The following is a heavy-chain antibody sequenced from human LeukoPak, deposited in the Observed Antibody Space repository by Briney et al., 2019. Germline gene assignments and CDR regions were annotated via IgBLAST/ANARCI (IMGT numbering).Heavy chain of an antibody. Sequence: ASVKVSCKASGYTFTNYGINWVRQATGQGLEWMGWMNPKNGATGYAQKFQGRVTMTRGTSIGTAYMELSSLVSEDTAAYYCARMDRLSATPTTDWFDPWGQGTLVTVSS. J-gene: IGHJ5*02. CDR1: GYTFTNYG. CDR2: MNPKNGAT. CDR3: ARMDRLSATPTTDWFDP. D-gene: IGHD3-16*02. V-gene: IGHV1-8*01.